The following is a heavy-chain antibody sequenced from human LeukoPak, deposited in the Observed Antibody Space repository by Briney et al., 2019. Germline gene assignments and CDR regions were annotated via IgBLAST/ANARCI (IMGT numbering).Heavy chain of an antibody. V-gene: IGHV1-2*02. J-gene: IGHJ5*02. D-gene: IGHD6-19*01. CDR1: GGTFSSYA. CDR3: AKEGSDSSGWTEKYNWFDP. CDR2: INPNSGGT. Sequence: ASVKVSCKASGGTFSSYAISWVRQAPGQGLEWMGWINPNSGGTNYAQKFQGRVTMTRDTSISTAYMELSRLRSDDTAVYYCAKEGSDSSGWTEKYNWFDPWGQGTLVTVSS.